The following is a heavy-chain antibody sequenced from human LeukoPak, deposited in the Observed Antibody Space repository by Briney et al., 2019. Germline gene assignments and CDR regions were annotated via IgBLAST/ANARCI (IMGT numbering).Heavy chain of an antibody. D-gene: IGHD3-10*01. Sequence: SETLPLTCTVSGGSISSYYWSWIRQPAGKGLEWIGRIYTSGSTNYNPSLKSRVTMSVDTSKNQFSLKLSSVTAADTAVYYCARGIRRITMVRGVNYYMDVWGKGTTVTISS. J-gene: IGHJ6*03. V-gene: IGHV4-4*07. CDR1: GGSISSYY. CDR2: IYTSGST. CDR3: ARGIRRITMVRGVNYYMDV.